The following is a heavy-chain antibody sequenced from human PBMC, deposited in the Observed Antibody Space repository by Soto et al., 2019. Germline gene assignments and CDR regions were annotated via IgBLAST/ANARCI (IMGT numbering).Heavy chain of an antibody. CDR3: ARGDCTGAYCYSWPFNYGVDV. CDR2: IWYDGSNK. D-gene: IGHD2-15*01. Sequence: GAQRLSCTTSGFTFNTYGMYWVRQAPGKGLEWVAIIWYDGSNKYYGDSVKGRFTISRDNSKNTLYLQMNSLRAEDTALYYCARGDCTGAYCYSWPFNYGVDVWGQGTTVTVSS. V-gene: IGHV3-33*08. CDR1: GFTFNTYG. J-gene: IGHJ6*02.